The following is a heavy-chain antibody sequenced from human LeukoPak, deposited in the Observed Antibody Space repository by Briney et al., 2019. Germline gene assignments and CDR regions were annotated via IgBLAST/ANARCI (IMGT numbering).Heavy chain of an antibody. CDR2: ISTMSNYI. D-gene: IGHD1-26*01. J-gene: IGHJ4*02. Sequence: GGSLRLSCAASGFTFSSYAMSWVRQAPGKGLEWVSSISTMSNYIFYGDSVKGRFTISRDNAKNSVYLQMTSLRPEDTAVYYCFGSGSSFDHWGQGTLVTVSS. CDR1: GFTFSSYA. V-gene: IGHV3-21*01. CDR3: FGSGSSFDH.